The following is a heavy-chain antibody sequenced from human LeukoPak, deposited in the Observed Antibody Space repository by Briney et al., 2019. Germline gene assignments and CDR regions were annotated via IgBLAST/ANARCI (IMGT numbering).Heavy chain of an antibody. CDR1: GYTFTSYD. D-gene: IGHD6-19*01. CDR3: ASRGAGTADFDY. CDR2: MNPNSGNT. V-gene: IGHV1-8*01. J-gene: IGHJ4*02. Sequence: EASVKVSCKASGYTFTSYDINWVRQATGQGLEWMGWMNPNSGNTGYAQKFQGRVTMTRNTSISTAYMELSSLRSEDTAVYYCASRGAGTADFDYWGQGTLVTVSS.